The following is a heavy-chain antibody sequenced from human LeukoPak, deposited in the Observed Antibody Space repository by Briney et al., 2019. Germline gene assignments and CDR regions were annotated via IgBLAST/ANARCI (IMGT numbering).Heavy chain of an antibody. J-gene: IGHJ6*02. V-gene: IGHV3-9*01. CDR3: AKSGPPCYGMDV. Sequence: GWSLRLSCAASGFTFDDYAMHWVRQAPGKGLEWGSGISWNSGGIGYADSVKGGFTISRDNSKNSLYLQMNSLRAEDTGLYYCAKSGPPCYGMDVWGQRTTVTVSS. CDR2: ISWNSGGI. CDR1: GFTFDDYA. D-gene: IGHD6-25*01.